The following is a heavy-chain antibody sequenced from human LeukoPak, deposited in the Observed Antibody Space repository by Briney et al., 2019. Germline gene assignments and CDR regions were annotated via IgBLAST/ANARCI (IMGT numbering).Heavy chain of an antibody. CDR1: GGTFSSYA. CDR2: IIPILGMA. CDR3: ARDGSGSYYFDY. D-gene: IGHD1-26*01. V-gene: IGHV1-69*04. J-gene: IGHJ4*02. Sequence: GASVKVSCKASGGTFSSYAISWVRQAPGQGLEWMGRIIPILGMANYAQKFQGRVTITADKSTSTAYMELSSLRSEDTAVYYCARDGSGSYYFDYWGQGTLVTVSS.